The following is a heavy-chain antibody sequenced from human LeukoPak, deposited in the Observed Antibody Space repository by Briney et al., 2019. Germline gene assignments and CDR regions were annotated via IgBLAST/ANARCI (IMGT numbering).Heavy chain of an antibody. CDR3: AKASTGYHPGY. CDR2: IPYDGSDK. Sequence: GGSLRLSCAASGFSFSSYGMHCVRQRPGKGLEWVALIPYDGSDKYYADFAKGRFTISRDNSKNTLYVLMNSLRAEDTAVYYCAKASTGYHPGYWGQGTLVTVSS. J-gene: IGHJ4*02. CDR1: GFSFSSYG. V-gene: IGHV3-30*02. D-gene: IGHD3-9*01.